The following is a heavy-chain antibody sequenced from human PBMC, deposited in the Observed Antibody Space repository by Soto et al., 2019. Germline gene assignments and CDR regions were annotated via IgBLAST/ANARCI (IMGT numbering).Heavy chain of an antibody. Sequence: QVQLVQSGAEVKKPGSSVKVSCKASGGTFSSYTISWVRQAPGQGLEWMGRIIPILGIANYAQKFQGRVTITADKSTSTAYMELSSLRSEDTAVYYCARAGHYCSGGSRQKTDVWGQGTTVTVSS. CDR3: ARAGHYCSGGSRQKTDV. CDR2: IIPILGIA. CDR1: GGTFSSYT. V-gene: IGHV1-69*02. D-gene: IGHD2-15*01. J-gene: IGHJ6*02.